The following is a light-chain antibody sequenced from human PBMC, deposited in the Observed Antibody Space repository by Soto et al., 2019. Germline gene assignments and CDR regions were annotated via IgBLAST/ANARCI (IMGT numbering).Light chain of an antibody. CDR3: QQYSTYPWT. Sequence: DIQMTQSPSTLSASVGDRVTITCRASQTISTLLAWYQQRPGKAPNLLIYKASSLESGVPSRFSGSGSGTEFTLTISRLQPDDFATYFCQQYSTYPWTFGQGTKLEVK. J-gene: IGKJ1*01. CDR1: QTISTL. CDR2: KAS. V-gene: IGKV1-5*03.